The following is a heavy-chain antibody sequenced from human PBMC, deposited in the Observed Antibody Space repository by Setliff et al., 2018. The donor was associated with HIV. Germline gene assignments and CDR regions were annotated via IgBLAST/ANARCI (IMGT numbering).Heavy chain of an antibody. CDR3: ARNPDTSGYLYSDYHMNV. D-gene: IGHD3-22*01. V-gene: IGHV1-2*02. Sequence: ASVKVSCKASGYTFSGYYMHWVRQAPGQGLEWMGWINPTSGGTNYAQKFQDRVTMTRDTSISTAYMELSRLRSDDTAVYYCARNPDTSGYLYSDYHMNVWGKGTTVTVSS. CDR1: GYTFSGYY. J-gene: IGHJ6*03. CDR2: INPTSGGT.